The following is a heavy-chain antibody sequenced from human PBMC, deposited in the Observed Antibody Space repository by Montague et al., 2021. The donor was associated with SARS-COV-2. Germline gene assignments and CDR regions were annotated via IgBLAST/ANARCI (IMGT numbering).Heavy chain of an antibody. J-gene: IGHJ6*02. V-gene: IGHV2-70*04. CDR3: AGSGQPAGYYPLLGYYGLDV. CDR1: GFSLTTSAMR. Sequence: PALVKPTQTLTLTCTFSGFSLTTSAMRVSWIRQPPGKAPEWLARIDWDDDKHYNPPLKTRLTISKDTSKNHVVLTMTNMDPVDTGTYSCAGSGQPAGYYPLLGYYGLDVWGQGTTVTVSS. D-gene: IGHD1-26*01. CDR2: IDWDDDK.